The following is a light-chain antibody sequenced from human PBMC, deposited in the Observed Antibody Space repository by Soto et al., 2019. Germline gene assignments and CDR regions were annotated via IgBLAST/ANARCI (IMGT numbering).Light chain of an antibody. J-gene: IGKJ2*01. CDR2: AAS. CDR3: QQSYSTHT. CDR1: HTISSY. V-gene: IGKV1-39*01. Sequence: DIQMTQSPSSLSASVGDRVTITCRASHTISSYLKWYQQKPGKAPKLLIYAASSLQSGVPSRFRGTGSGTDFPLTISRLQPEDFATYYCQQSYSTHTFGQGTKLEIK.